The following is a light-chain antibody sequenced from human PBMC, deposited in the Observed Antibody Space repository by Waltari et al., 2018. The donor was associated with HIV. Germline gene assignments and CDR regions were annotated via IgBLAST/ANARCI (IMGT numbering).Light chain of an antibody. V-gene: IGKV3-11*01. CDR3: QQRSNWPLT. J-gene: IGKJ4*01. CDR2: DAS. CDR1: QSVSSY. Sequence: ELVLTQSPATLSLSPWESATLSCRASQSVSSYLAWFRQKPGQAPWLLIYDASNRATGIPARFSGSGSGTDFTLTISSLEPEDFAVYYCQQRSNWPLTFSGGTKVEIK.